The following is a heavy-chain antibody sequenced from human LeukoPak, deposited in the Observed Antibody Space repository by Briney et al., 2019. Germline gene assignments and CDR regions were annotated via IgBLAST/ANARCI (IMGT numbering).Heavy chain of an antibody. Sequence: GGSLRLSCAASGFTFSSYAVSWVRQAPGKGLEWVSAISGSGGSTYYADSVKGRFIISRDNSKNTLYLQMNSLRAEDTAVYYCAKDRDSGSYFDYWGQGTLVTVSS. CDR3: AKDRDSGSYFDY. V-gene: IGHV3-23*01. J-gene: IGHJ4*02. CDR1: GFTFSSYA. D-gene: IGHD1-26*01. CDR2: ISGSGGST.